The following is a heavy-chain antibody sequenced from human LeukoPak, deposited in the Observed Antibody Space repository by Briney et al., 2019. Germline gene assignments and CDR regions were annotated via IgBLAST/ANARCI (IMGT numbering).Heavy chain of an antibody. CDR2: INHSGST. V-gene: IGHV4-34*01. D-gene: IGHD3-22*01. Sequence: SEILSLTCAVYSGSFSGYYWSWIRQPPGKGLEWIGEINHSGSTNYNPSLKSRVTISVDTSKNQFSLKLSSVTAADTAVYYCARGDDSSGYYYVYFDYWGQGTLVTVSS. J-gene: IGHJ4*02. CDR3: ARGDDSSGYYYVYFDY. CDR1: SGSFSGYY.